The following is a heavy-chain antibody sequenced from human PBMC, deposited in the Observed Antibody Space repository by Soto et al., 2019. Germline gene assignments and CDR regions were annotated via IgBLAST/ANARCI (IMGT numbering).Heavy chain of an antibody. CDR2: IYSGGST. CDR1: GFTVSNNY. D-gene: IGHD3-16*01. V-gene: IGHV3-66*01. Sequence: EVQLVESGGGLVQPGGSLRLSCAASGFTVSNNYMSWVRQAPGKGLEWVSIIYSGGSTYYADSVKGRFTISRDNSKNMLHVQMNSPRAEDTAVYYCARDVLGAWPFQPDCGQGTLVTVSS. CDR3: ARDVLGAWPFQPD. J-gene: IGHJ4*02.